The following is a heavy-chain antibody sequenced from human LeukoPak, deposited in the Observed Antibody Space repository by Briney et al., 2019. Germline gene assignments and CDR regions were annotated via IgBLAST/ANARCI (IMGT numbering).Heavy chain of an antibody. CDR2: INHSGGT. CDR3: ARGVDYYGV. V-gene: IGHV4-34*01. D-gene: IGHD3-10*01. CDR1: GGSFSGYS. J-gene: IGHJ4*02. Sequence: SETLSLTCAVYGGSFSGYSWNWIRQPPVKGLEWIGEINHSGGTNYNPSLKSRVTISVDTSKKQFSLKLSSVTAVDTAVYYRARGVDYYGVWGQGTLVTVSS.